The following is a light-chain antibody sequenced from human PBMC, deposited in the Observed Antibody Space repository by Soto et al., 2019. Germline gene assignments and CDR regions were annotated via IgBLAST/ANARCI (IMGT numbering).Light chain of an antibody. J-gene: IGLJ1*01. V-gene: IGLV2-14*01. CDR1: SSDVGGYNY. CDR3: CSFEGNYIYV. CDR2: EVS. Sequence: QSALTQPASVSGSPGQSITISCTGTSSDVGGYNYVSWYQQHPGKAPKLMIYEVSNRPSGVSNRFSGSKSGNTASLTISGLQSADDADYYCCSFEGNYIYVFGTGTKLTVL.